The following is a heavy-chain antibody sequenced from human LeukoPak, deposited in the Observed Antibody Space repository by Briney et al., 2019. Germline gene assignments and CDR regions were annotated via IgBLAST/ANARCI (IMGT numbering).Heavy chain of an antibody. CDR3: ATGGGRLRIFDY. Sequence: ASVKVSCKVSGYTLTELSMHWVRQAPGKGLEWMGGFDPEDGETIYAQKFQGRVTMTEDTSTDTAYMELSSLRSEDTAVYYCATGGGRLRIFDYWGQGTLVTVSS. V-gene: IGHV1-24*01. D-gene: IGHD4-17*01. CDR2: FDPEDGET. J-gene: IGHJ4*02. CDR1: GYTLTELS.